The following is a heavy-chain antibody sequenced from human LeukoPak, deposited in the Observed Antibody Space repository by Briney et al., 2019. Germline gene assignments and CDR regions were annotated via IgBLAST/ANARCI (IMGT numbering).Heavy chain of an antibody. J-gene: IGHJ5*02. Sequence: ASVKVSCKASGYTFTGYYMHWVRQAPGQGLEWMGWINPNSGGTNYAQKFQGRVTMTRDTSISTAYTELSRLRSDDTAVYYCARGSPVVIPAAIFNNWFDPWGQGTLVTVSS. CDR2: INPNSGGT. CDR3: ARGSPVVIPAAIFNNWFDP. D-gene: IGHD2-2*01. CDR1: GYTFTGYY. V-gene: IGHV1-2*02.